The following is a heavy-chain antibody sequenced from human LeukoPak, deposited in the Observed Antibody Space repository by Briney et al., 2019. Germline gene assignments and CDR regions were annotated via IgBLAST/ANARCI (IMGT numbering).Heavy chain of an antibody. CDR1: GFTFSGFS. D-gene: IGHD3-10*01. V-gene: IGHV3-7*01. CDR3: ARAGSHWHYVY. J-gene: IGHJ4*02. CDR2: IKQDGSER. Sequence: GGSLRLSCAASGFTFSGFSMSWVRQSPTKGLEWVANIKQDGSERYHVDSVKGRFTISRDNAKNSLSLQMNNLRVEDTAVYYCARAGSHWHYVYWGQGTVVTVSS.